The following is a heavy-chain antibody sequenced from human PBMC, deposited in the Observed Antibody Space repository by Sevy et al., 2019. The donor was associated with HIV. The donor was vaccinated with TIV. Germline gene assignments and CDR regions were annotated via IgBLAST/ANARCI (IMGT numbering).Heavy chain of an antibody. CDR2: IVVGSGNT. CDR3: VADLEYYYDSRGYPDAFDI. V-gene: IGHV1-58*01. Sequence: ASVKVSCKASGFTFTSSAVEWVRQARGQRLEWIGWIVVGSGNTNYAQKFQERVTITRDMSTSTAYMDLSSLRSEDTAVYYCVADLEYYYDSRGYPDAFDIWGQGTMVTVSS. D-gene: IGHD3-22*01. CDR1: GFTFTSSA. J-gene: IGHJ3*02.